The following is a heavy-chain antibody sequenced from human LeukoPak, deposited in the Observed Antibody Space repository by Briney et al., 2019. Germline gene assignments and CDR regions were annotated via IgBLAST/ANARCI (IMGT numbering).Heavy chain of an antibody. J-gene: IGHJ4*02. V-gene: IGHV4-34*01. CDR1: GGSFSGYY. CDR3: ARLFSSSWYRHAALL. CDR2: INHSGST. Sequence: SETLSLTCAVYGGSFSGYYWSWIRQPPGKGLEWIGEINHSGSTNYNPSLKSRVTISVDTSKNQFSLKLSSVTAADTAVYYCARLFSSSWYRHAALLWGQGTLVTVSS. D-gene: IGHD6-13*01.